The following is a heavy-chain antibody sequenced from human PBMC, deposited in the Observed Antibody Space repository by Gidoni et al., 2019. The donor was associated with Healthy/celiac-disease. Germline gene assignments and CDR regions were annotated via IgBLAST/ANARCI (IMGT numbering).Heavy chain of an antibody. CDR1: GGSISSYY. J-gene: IGHJ3*02. CDR2: IYYSGST. D-gene: IGHD5-12*01. V-gene: IGHV4-59*01. Sequence: QVQLQESGPGLVKPSETLSLTCTVSGGSISSYYWSWIRQPPGKGLEWIGYIYYSGSTNYNPSLKSRVTISVDTSKNQFSLKLSSVTAADTAVYYCARERIDGYQGAFDIWGQGTMVTVSS. CDR3: ARERIDGYQGAFDI.